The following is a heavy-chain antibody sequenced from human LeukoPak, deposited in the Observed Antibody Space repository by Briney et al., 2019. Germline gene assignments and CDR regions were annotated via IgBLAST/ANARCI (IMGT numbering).Heavy chain of an antibody. Sequence: PSETLSLTCTVSGGSISSYYWSWIRQPPGKGLEWIGYISNSGSTNYNPSLKSRVTISVDTSKNQFSLKVTSVTAADTAVYYCARYRYGSSAYWINDYWGQGALVTVSS. V-gene: IGHV4-59*01. CDR1: GGSISSYY. D-gene: IGHD3-22*01. CDR2: ISNSGST. J-gene: IGHJ4*02. CDR3: ARYRYGSSAYWINDY.